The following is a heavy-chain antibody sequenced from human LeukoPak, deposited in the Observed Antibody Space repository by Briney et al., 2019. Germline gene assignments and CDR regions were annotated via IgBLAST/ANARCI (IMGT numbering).Heavy chain of an antibody. CDR1: GGTFSSYA. J-gene: IGHJ4*02. CDR3: ARVGSELRGYSYGSFDY. D-gene: IGHD5-18*01. Sequence: GASVKVSCKASGGTFSSYAISWVRQAPGQGLEWMGGIIPIFGTANYAQKFQGRVTITADESTSTAYMELSSLRSEDTAVYYCARVGSELRGYSYGSFDYWGQGTLVTVSS. CDR2: IIPIFGTA. V-gene: IGHV1-69*13.